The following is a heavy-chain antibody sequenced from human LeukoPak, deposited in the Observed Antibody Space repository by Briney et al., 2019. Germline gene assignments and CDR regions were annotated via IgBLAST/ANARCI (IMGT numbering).Heavy chain of an antibody. CDR3: AKAASHSYFDF. CDR2: INPSGGST. D-gene: IGHD2-15*01. Sequence: GGSLRLSCAASGFTFSNYAMNWVRQAPGRGLEWVSAINPSGGSTYYADSVKGRFTISRDNSKNTLYLQMNSLRAEDTALYFCAKAASHSYFDFWGQGTLVTVSA. J-gene: IGHJ4*02. V-gene: IGHV3-23*01. CDR1: GFTFSNYA.